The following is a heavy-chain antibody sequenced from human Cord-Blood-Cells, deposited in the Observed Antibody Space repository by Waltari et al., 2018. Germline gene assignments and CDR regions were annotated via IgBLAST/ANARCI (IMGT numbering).Heavy chain of an antibody. J-gene: IGHJ4*02. V-gene: IGHV4-39*01. D-gene: IGHD3-22*01. CDR2: IYYSGIT. Sequence: QLQLQESGPGLVKPSETLSLTCTVPGGAISSSSYYWGWIRQPPRKGLVWIGSIYYSGITSDNPSLKSLVTISLSTSNNHFSVKLSSVTAAETAVYYCARHAVLYYYDSSRKWDYFDYWGQGTLVTVSS. CDR3: ARHAVLYYYDSSRKWDYFDY. CDR1: GGAISSSSYY.